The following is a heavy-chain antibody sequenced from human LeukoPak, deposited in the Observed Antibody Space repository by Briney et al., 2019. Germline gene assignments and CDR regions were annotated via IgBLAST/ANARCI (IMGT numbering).Heavy chain of an antibody. CDR1: GASISSYY. D-gene: IGHD6-13*01. CDR2: IYYIGTT. CDR3: ARDRGSSWYDY. J-gene: IGHJ4*02. V-gene: IGHV4-59*01. Sequence: PSETLSLTCTDSGASISSYYWTWIRQPPGKGLEWIGYIYYIGTTNYNPSLKSRVTISVDTSKNQFSLKLSSVIAADTAVYYCARDRGSSWYDYWGQGTLVTVSS.